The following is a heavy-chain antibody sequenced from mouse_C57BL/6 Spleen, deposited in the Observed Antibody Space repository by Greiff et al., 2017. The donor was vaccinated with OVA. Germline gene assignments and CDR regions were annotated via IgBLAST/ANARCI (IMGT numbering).Heavy chain of an antibody. CDR3: ARPAYYGYDVGRYFDV. D-gene: IGHD2-9*01. CDR1: GYTFTSYW. V-gene: IGHV1-50*01. J-gene: IGHJ1*03. Sequence: QVHVKQPGAELVKPGASVKLSCKASGYTFTSYWMQWVKQRPGQGLEWIGEIDPSDSYTNYNQKFKGKATLTVDTSSSTAYMQLSSLTSEDSAVYYCARPAYYGYDVGRYFDVWGTGTTVTVSS. CDR2: IDPSDSYT.